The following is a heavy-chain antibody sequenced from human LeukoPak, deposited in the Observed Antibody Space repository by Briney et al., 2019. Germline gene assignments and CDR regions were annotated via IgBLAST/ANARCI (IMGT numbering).Heavy chain of an antibody. Sequence: SETLSLTCTVSGDSIGRYDWSWIRQPPGKGLEWIGYIYYSGSTNSNPSLKSRVTISVDTSKNQFSLKLRSVTAADTAVYYCARGLYGAAAGTHWGQGTQVTVSS. CDR3: ARGLYGAAAGTH. CDR1: GDSIGRYD. D-gene: IGHD6-13*01. J-gene: IGHJ1*01. V-gene: IGHV4-59*01. CDR2: IYYSGST.